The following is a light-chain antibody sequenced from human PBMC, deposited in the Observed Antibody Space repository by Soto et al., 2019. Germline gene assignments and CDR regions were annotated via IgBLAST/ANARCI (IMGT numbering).Light chain of an antibody. CDR3: SSNTSSSTGV. CDR2: DVS. J-gene: IGLJ3*02. CDR1: SSDVGAYNY. Sequence: QSVLTQPASVSGSPGQSITISCTGTSSDVGAYNYGSWYQQHPGKAPKLMISDVSNRPSGVSDRFSGSRSGNTASLSISGLQAEAEYDWYCSSNTSSSTGVCGGGTKLTVL. V-gene: IGLV2-14*01.